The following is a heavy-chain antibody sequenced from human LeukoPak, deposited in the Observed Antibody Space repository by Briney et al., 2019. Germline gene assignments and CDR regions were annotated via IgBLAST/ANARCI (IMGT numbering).Heavy chain of an antibody. V-gene: IGHV3-49*04. J-gene: IGHJ4*02. CDR2: IRSKAYGGTT. CDR1: GFTFSSYS. D-gene: IGHD3-16*01. CDR3: TRKMIPLDY. Sequence: GGSLRLSCAASGFTFSSYSMNWVRQAPGKGLEWVGFIRSKAYGGTTEYAASVKGRFTISRDDSKSIAYLQMNSLKTEDTAVYYCTRKMIPLDYWGQGTLVTVSS.